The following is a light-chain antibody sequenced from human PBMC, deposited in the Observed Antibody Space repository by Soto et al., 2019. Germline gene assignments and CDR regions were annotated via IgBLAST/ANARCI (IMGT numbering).Light chain of an antibody. CDR3: QTWGTGIHV. CDR1: SEHSRNA. Sequence: QPVLTQSPSASASLGASVRLTCTLSSEHSRNAIAWHQQQPEKGPRYLMKVDSDGSHRKGDGIPDRFSGSSSGVERYLTISSLHSEDEADYYCQTWGTGIHVFGGGTKVTVL. CDR2: VDSDGSH. J-gene: IGLJ2*01. V-gene: IGLV4-69*01.